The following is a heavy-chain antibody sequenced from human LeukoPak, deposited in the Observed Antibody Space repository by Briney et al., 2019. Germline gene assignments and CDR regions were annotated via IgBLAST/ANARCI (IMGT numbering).Heavy chain of an antibody. CDR2: IYTSGSS. V-gene: IGHV4-4*07. CDR1: GGSISSFY. Sequence: PSETLSLTCTVSGGSISSFYWNWIRQPAGKGLEWIGRIYTSGSSNYNPSLKSRVTMSVDTSQDQFSLKLSSVTAADTAVYYCARVGYYHGSGYSAFDYWGQGTLVTVSS. D-gene: IGHD3-22*01. CDR3: ARVGYYHGSGYSAFDY. J-gene: IGHJ4*02.